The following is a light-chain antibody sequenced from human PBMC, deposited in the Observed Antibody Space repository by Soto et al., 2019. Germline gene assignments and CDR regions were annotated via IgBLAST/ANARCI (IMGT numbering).Light chain of an antibody. CDR2: AAS. CDR1: QSIGNY. J-gene: IGKJ1*01. CDR3: QQSYSTPWT. Sequence: DIQMTQSPASLSASVGDRVTITCRASQSIGNYLNWYQHKPGRAPKVLIYAASSLQSGVPSRFSGSGSGTDFTLTISSLQPDDFATYYCQQSYSTPWTFGQGTKVEIK. V-gene: IGKV1-39*01.